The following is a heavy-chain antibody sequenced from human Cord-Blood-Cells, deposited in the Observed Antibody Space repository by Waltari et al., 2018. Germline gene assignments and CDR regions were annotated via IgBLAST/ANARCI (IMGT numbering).Heavy chain of an antibody. CDR3: ARVFLSVGSAAVWDYYYYMDV. D-gene: IGHD6-13*01. V-gene: IGHV1-69*01. CDR2: IIPIFGTA. CDR1: GGTFSSYA. J-gene: IGHJ6*03. Sequence: QVQLVQSGAEVKKPGSSVKVSCKASGGTFSSYAISWVRQAPGQGLEWMGGIIPIFGTANYAQKFQGRVTITADESTSTAYMELSSLRSEDTAVYYCARVFLSVGSAAVWDYYYYMDVWGKGTTVTVSS.